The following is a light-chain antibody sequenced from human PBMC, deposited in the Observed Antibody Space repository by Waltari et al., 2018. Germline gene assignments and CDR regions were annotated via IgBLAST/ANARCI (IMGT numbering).Light chain of an antibody. J-gene: IGKJ1*01. CDR2: KAS. CDR3: QQFNTYPWT. CDR1: ETISSW. Sequence: DIQMTQSPSTLSASVGDRVTITCRASETISSWLAWYQQRPWKAPNLLIYKASRLGSGVPSRFSGSGSGTEFTLTISSLQPEDFATYYCQQFNTYPWTFGQGTKVDI. V-gene: IGKV1-5*03.